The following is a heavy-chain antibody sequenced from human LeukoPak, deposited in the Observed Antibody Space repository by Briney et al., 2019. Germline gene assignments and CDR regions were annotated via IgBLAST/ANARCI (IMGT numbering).Heavy chain of an antibody. D-gene: IGHD3-22*01. CDR3: AKGTDSSGYPPFDL. Sequence: GGSLRLSCAASGFTFDDYAMHWVRQAPGKGLEWVSGISWNSGSIGYADSVKGRFTISRDNAKNSLYLQMNSLRAEDTALYYCAKGTDSSGYPPFDLWGRGTLVTVSS. J-gene: IGHJ2*01. V-gene: IGHV3-9*01. CDR2: ISWNSGSI. CDR1: GFTFDDYA.